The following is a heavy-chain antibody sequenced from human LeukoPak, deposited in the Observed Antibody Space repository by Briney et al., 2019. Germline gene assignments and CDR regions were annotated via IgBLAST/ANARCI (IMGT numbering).Heavy chain of an antibody. D-gene: IGHD3-16*02. J-gene: IGHJ4*02. Sequence: GGSLRLSCAASGFTFSSYAMHWVRQAPGKGLEWVAVISYDGSNKYYADSVKGRFTISRDNSKNTLYLQMNSLRAEDTAVYYCAKDSPSSYDYVWGSYRSPGSFDYWGQGTLVTVSS. CDR1: GFTFSSYA. V-gene: IGHV3-30-3*01. CDR3: AKDSPSSYDYVWGSYRSPGSFDY. CDR2: ISYDGSNK.